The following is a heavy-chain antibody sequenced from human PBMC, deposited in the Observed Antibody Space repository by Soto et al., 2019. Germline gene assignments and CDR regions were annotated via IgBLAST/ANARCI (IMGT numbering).Heavy chain of an antibody. Sequence: QLQLQESGSGLVKPSQTLSLTCAVSGGSISSGGYSWSWIRQPPGKGLEWIGYIYHSGSTYSNPSLKSRVTISVDRSTNQFSLKLSSVTAADTAVYYCARVAYCGGDCYRGFDPWGQGTMVTVSS. CDR1: GGSISSGGYS. J-gene: IGHJ5*02. CDR3: ARVAYCGGDCYRGFDP. CDR2: IYHSGST. D-gene: IGHD2-21*02. V-gene: IGHV4-30-2*01.